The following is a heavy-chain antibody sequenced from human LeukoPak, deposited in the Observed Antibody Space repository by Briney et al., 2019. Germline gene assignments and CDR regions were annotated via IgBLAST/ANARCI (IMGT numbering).Heavy chain of an antibody. Sequence: GASVKVSCKASGYTFTSYGISWVRQAPGQGLEWMGWISAYNGNPNYAQKLQGRVTITTDTSTSTAYMELRSLRSDDTAVYYCARDLRGWYYMDVWGKGTTVTVSS. J-gene: IGHJ6*03. D-gene: IGHD6-19*01. CDR1: GYTFTSYG. CDR2: ISAYNGNP. CDR3: ARDLRGWYYMDV. V-gene: IGHV1-18*01.